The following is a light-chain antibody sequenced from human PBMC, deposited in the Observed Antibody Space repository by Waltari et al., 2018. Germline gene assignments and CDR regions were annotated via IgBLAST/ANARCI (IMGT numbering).Light chain of an antibody. CDR2: GAS. Sequence: ERVMTQSPAILSVSPGERATLSCRASQSVSSNLAWYQQKPGQAPRLLIYGASTRATGIPARFIGSGSGTEFTLTISSLQSEDSAVYYCQQYHDWLPIPFGQGTRLEIK. V-gene: IGKV3-15*01. CDR1: QSVSSN. J-gene: IGKJ5*01. CDR3: QQYHDWLPIP.